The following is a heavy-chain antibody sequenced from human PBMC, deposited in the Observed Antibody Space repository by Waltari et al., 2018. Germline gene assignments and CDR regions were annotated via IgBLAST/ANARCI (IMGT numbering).Heavy chain of an antibody. J-gene: IGHJ4*02. CDR1: GGSFRGYY. D-gene: IGHD4-17*01. CDR2: INHSGST. V-gene: IGHV4-34*01. CDR3: ARGRYSTTVTREFDY. Sequence: QVQLQQWGAGLLKPSETLSLTCAVYGGSFRGYYWSWIRQPPGKGLEWIGEINHSGSTNYNPSLKSRVTISVDTSKNQFSLKLSSVTAADTAVYYCARGRYSTTVTREFDYWGQGTLVTVSS.